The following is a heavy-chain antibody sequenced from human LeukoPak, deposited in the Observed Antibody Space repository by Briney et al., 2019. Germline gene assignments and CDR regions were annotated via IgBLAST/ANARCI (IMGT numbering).Heavy chain of an antibody. J-gene: IGHJ3*02. D-gene: IGHD6-13*01. CDR2: IIPILGIA. Sequence: SVKVSCRASGGTFSSYAISWVRQAPGQGLEWMGRIIPILGIANYAQKFQGRVTITADKSTSTAYMELSSLRSEDTAVYYCAQQGQQLTGASFDIWGQGTMVTVSS. CDR3: AQQGQQLTGASFDI. V-gene: IGHV1-69*04. CDR1: GGTFSSYA.